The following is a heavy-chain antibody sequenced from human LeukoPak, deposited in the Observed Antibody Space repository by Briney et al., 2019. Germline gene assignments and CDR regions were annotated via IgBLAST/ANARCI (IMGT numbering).Heavy chain of an antibody. J-gene: IGHJ4*02. CDR2: ISSSGSTT. Sequence: GRSLRLSCAASGFTFSSYGMHWVRQAPGKGLEWVSYISSSGSTTFYADSVKGRFTISRDNAKNSLYLQMNSLRAEDTAVYYCARDHEGDYSGGNCYLTPFDYWGQGTLVTVSS. V-gene: IGHV3-48*04. D-gene: IGHD2-15*01. CDR3: ARDHEGDYSGGNCYLTPFDY. CDR1: GFTFSSYG.